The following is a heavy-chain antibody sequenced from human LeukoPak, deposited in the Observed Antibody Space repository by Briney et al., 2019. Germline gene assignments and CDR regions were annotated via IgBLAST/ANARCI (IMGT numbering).Heavy chain of an antibody. CDR3: ARGSGHGYGLPTEEYYFDY. V-gene: IGHV4-34*01. J-gene: IGHJ4*02. CDR2: INHSGST. Sequence: PSETLSLTCTVSGGSISSYYWSWIRQPPGKGLEWIGEINHSGSTNYNPSLKSRVTISVDTSKNQFSLKLSSVTAADTAVYYCARGSGHGYGLPTEEYYFDYWGQGTLVTVSS. D-gene: IGHD5-18*01. CDR1: GGSISSYY.